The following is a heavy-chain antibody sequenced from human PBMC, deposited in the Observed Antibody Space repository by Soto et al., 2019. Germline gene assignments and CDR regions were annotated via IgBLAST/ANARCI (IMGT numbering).Heavy chain of an antibody. CDR2: ISAYNGNT. Sequence: ASVKVSCKASGYTFTSYGISWVRQAPGQGLEWMGWISAYNGNTNYAQKLQGRVTMTTDTSTSTAYMELRSLRSDDTAVYYCARDRSRYLAGTQLDYWGQGTLVTASS. J-gene: IGHJ4*02. V-gene: IGHV1-18*04. CDR3: ARDRSRYLAGTQLDY. D-gene: IGHD1-1*01. CDR1: GYTFTSYG.